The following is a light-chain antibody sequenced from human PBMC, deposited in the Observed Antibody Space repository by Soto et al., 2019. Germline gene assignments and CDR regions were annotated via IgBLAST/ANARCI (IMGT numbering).Light chain of an antibody. CDR2: GNN. Sequence: QLVLTQPPSVSGAPGQRVTISCTRSNSNIGAAYDVHWYQQVPGRAPKLLIFGNNNRPSGVPDRFSGSKSGNTAYLTISGLQVEDEAEYFCFSFTTTSTHVFGTGTKLTVL. CDR1: NSNIGAAYD. CDR3: FSFTTTSTHV. V-gene: IGLV1-40*01. J-gene: IGLJ1*01.